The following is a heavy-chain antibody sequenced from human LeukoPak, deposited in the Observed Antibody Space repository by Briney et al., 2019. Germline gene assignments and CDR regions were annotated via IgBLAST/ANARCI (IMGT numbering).Heavy chain of an antibody. Sequence: GGSLRLSCAASGFTFDDYAMHWVRQAPGKGLGWVSIIFVAGDTSYADSVKGRFTISRDSSKNTLFLQMNSLTPEDTAVYYCLRQGLGGAGRWGQGTLVTVSS. D-gene: IGHD6-19*01. CDR2: IFVAGDT. CDR1: GFTFDDYA. V-gene: IGHV3-66*02. J-gene: IGHJ4*02. CDR3: LRQGLGGAGR.